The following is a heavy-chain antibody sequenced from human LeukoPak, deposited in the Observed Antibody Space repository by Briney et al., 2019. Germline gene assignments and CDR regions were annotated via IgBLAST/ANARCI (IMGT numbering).Heavy chain of an antibody. V-gene: IGHV1-18*01. CDR3: ARIVVVPAASIYYGMDV. CDR2: ISAYNGNT. Sequence: ASVKVSCKASGYTFTSYGITWVRQALGQGLEWMGWISAYNGNTSYAQKFQGRVTITTDTSTSTAYMELRSLGSDDTAVYYCARIVVVPAASIYYGMDVWGQATTVTVSS. CDR1: GYTFTSYG. D-gene: IGHD2-2*01. J-gene: IGHJ6*02.